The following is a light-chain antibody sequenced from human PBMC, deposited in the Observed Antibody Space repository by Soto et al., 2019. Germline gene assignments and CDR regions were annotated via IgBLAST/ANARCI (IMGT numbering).Light chain of an antibody. CDR1: QSVSSN. V-gene: IGKV3-15*01. CDR2: GTS. Sequence: EIVMTQSPATLSVSPGERATLSCRASQSVSSNLAWSQQKPGQAPRLLIYGTSTRATGIPAGFSGSGSGTEFTLTISSLQSEDFAVYYCQHYNNWPRTFGQGTKVEIK. CDR3: QHYNNWPRT. J-gene: IGKJ1*01.